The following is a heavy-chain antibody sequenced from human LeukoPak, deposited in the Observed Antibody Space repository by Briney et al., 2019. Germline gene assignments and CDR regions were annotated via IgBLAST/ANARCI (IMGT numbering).Heavy chain of an antibody. J-gene: IGHJ4*02. CDR1: GYTFTGYY. CDR2: INPDSGGT. D-gene: IGHD1-14*01. Sequence: ASVKVSCKASGYTFTGYYMHWLRQAPGQGLEWMGWINPDSGGTKSAQKFQGRVTMTRDTSISTAYMELRRLRSDDTAVYYCARGLGHRDYFHYWGQGTLVTVSS. CDR3: ARGLGHRDYFHY. V-gene: IGHV1-2*02.